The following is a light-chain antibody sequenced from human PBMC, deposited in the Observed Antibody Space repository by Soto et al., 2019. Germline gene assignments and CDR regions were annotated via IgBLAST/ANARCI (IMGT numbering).Light chain of an antibody. CDR3: SSYTSSSTLV. CDR2: EVS. CDR1: SSDVGGYNY. J-gene: IGLJ3*02. V-gene: IGLV2-14*01. Sequence: QSALTQPASVSGSPGQSITISCTGTSSDVGGYNYVSWYQQYPGKAPKLMIYEVSNWPSGVSNRFSGSKSGNTASLTISGLQAEDEADYYCSSYTSSSTLVFGGGTKLTVL.